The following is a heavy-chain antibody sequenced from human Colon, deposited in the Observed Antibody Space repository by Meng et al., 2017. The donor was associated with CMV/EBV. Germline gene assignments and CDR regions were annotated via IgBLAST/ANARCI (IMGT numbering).Heavy chain of an antibody. J-gene: IGHJ4*02. CDR3: ARRTYDFWSGYEDY. Sequence: SETLSLTCTVSGGSISSGTHYWGWIRQPPGKGLEGIGSMYTRGTTYYKPSLKDRVTISIDTSKNQFSLRLSSVTAADTAVYYCARRTYDFWSGYEDYWGRGILVTVSS. D-gene: IGHD3-3*01. V-gene: IGHV4-39*01. CDR1: GGSISSGTHY. CDR2: MYTRGTT.